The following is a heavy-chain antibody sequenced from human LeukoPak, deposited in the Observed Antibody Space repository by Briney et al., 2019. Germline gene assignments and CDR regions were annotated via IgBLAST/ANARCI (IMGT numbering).Heavy chain of an antibody. CDR2: IEQDGGEE. D-gene: IGHD3-9*01. V-gene: IGHV3-7*03. CDR1: GFDCNRYW. J-gene: IGHJ4*02. CDR3: ARGRYVDWLFDY. Sequence: PGGPLSLSCAASGFDCNRYWMPWLRQAPGRGLEWVANIEQDGGEEHYVHSVKGRFTISRDNAKNSLYLQMNSLRVEDTAVYYCARGRYVDWLFDYWGQGTLVTVSS.